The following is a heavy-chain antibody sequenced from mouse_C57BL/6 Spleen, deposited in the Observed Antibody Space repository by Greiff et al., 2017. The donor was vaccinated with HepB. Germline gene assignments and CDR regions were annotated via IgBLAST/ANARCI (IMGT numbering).Heavy chain of an antibody. D-gene: IGHD2-4*01. CDR3: TTSDYPYWYFDV. CDR1: GFNIKDYY. Sequence: EVQLQQSGAELVRPGASVKLSCTASGFNIKDYYMHWVKQRPEQGLEWIGRIDPEDGDTEYAPKFQGKATMTADTSSNTAYLQLSSQTSEDTAVYYCTTSDYPYWYFDVWGTGTTVTVSS. J-gene: IGHJ1*03. CDR2: IDPEDGDT. V-gene: IGHV14-1*01.